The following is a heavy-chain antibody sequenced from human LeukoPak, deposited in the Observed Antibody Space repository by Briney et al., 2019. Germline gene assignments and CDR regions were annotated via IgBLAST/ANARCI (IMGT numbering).Heavy chain of an antibody. J-gene: IGHJ4*02. V-gene: IGHV3-23*01. CDR2: ISGSGGST. CDR3: AKASGSYIADSFDY. D-gene: IGHD6-13*01. CDR1: GFTFSSYA. Sequence: GGSLRLSCAASGFTFSSYAMSWVRQAPGKGLEGVSAISGSGGSTYYADSVNGRFTISRDNSKDTLYLQMNSLRAEDTAVYYCAKASGSYIADSFDYWGQGTLVTVSS.